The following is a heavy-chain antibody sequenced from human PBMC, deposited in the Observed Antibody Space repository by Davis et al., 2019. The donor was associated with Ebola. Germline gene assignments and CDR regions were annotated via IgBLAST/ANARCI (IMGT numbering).Heavy chain of an antibody. CDR2: INHSGST. V-gene: IGHV4-39*07. J-gene: IGHJ4*02. CDR3: ARGDDFWSGYFTPFDY. Sequence: SETLSLTCTVSGGSISSSSYYWGWIRQPPGKGLEWIGEINHSGSTNYNPSLKSRVTISVDTSKNQFSLKLSSVTAADTAVYYCARGDDFWSGYFTPFDYWGQGTLVTVSS. CDR1: GGSISSSSYY. D-gene: IGHD3-3*01.